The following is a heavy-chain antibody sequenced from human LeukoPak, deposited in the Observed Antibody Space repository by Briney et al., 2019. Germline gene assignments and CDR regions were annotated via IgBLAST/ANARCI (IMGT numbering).Heavy chain of an antibody. V-gene: IGHV1-46*01. Sequence: GASVKFSCKASGSPFTSYYMHWVRQAPGQGLEWMGIINPSGGSTSYAQKFQGRVTMTRDTSTSTVYMELSSLRSEDTAVYYCARDQEALDYWGQGTLVTVSS. CDR2: INPSGGST. CDR3: ARDQEALDY. CDR1: GSPFTSYY. J-gene: IGHJ4*02.